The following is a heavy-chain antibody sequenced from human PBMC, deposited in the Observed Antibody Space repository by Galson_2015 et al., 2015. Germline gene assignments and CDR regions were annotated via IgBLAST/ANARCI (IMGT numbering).Heavy chain of an antibody. CDR2: ISSGSSTI. Sequence: SLRLSCAVSGFTFRSYSMNWVRQAPGKGLQWISYISSGSSTIYYADSVKGRFTISRDNAKNSLYLQMNSLRDEDTAVYYCAISPSLYSGYNRDWGQGTLVTVSS. D-gene: IGHD5-12*01. CDR3: AISPSLYSGYNRD. V-gene: IGHV3-48*02. J-gene: IGHJ4*02. CDR1: GFTFRSYS.